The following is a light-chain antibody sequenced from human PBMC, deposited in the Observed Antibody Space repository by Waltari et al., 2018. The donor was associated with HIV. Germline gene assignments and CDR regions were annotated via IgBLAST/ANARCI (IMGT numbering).Light chain of an antibody. CDR1: TSNVRNNY. CDR2: RNN. V-gene: IGLV1-47*01. J-gene: IGLJ2*01. Sequence: QSVLAHPRSVSGTPGQTVNISCSGSTSNVRNNYVYWYQQVTGVAPKLCIYRNNQRPPGVPDRFSGSKSGTSASLAISGLRTEDEAEYYCAVWDDRLSGRLFGGGTKVTVL. CDR3: AVWDDRLSGRL.